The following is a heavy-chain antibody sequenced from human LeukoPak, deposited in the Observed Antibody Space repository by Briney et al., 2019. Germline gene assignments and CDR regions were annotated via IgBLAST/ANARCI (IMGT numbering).Heavy chain of an antibody. V-gene: IGHV3-53*01. Sequence: PGGSLRLSCAASGFTVSSNSVSWVRQAPGKGLEWVSVIYSGGSTNYADSVKGRFTISRDNSKNTVYLQMSSLRADDTAVYYCARDEVWGQGTLVTVSS. J-gene: IGHJ4*02. CDR1: GFTVSSNS. CDR3: ARDEV. CDR2: IYSGGST.